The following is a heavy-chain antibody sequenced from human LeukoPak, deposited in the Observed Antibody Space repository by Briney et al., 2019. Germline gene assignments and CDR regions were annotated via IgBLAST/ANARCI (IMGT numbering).Heavy chain of an antibody. Sequence: GGSLRLSCAASGFTFSSYSMNWVRQAPGKGLEWVSSISSSSSYIYYADSVKGRFTISRDNAKDSLYLQMNSLRSEDTAVYYCARGLVRVLWFGELLQYHFDYWGQGTLVTVSS. D-gene: IGHD3-10*01. CDR2: ISSSSSYI. V-gene: IGHV3-21*04. J-gene: IGHJ4*02. CDR1: GFTFSSYS. CDR3: ARGLVRVLWFGELLQYHFDY.